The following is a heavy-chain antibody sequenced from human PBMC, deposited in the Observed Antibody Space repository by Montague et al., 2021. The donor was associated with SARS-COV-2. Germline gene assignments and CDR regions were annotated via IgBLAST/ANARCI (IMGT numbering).Heavy chain of an antibody. CDR3: ARLGFVELWLNLGWFDP. D-gene: IGHD3-16*02. J-gene: IGHJ5*02. V-gene: IGHV4-39*01. CDR2: VYYSGST. CDR1: GDSIRSSGYY. Sequence: SETLSLTCSVSGDSIRSSGYYWGWIRQPPGKGLEWIGTVYYSGSTNYNPSPKSRVTMPVDTSKNQFSLELRSVTAADTAVYYCARLGFVELWLNLGWFDPRGQGPLVPVSP.